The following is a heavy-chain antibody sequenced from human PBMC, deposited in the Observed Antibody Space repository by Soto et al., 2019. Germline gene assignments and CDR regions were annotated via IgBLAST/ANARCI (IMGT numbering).Heavy chain of an antibody. CDR2: ISWSTSSI. J-gene: IGHJ4*02. CDR1: GFTFDDYA. CDR3: AKDGDSITRNKPLDY. V-gene: IGHV3-9*01. Sequence: PGGSLRLSCVASGFTFDDYAMHWVRQIPGKGLQWVSGISWSTSSIGYGASLRGRFLISRDNANNSLYLQMNDLRPEDTALYYCAKDGDSITRNKPLDYWGQGTLVTV. D-gene: IGHD2-2*01.